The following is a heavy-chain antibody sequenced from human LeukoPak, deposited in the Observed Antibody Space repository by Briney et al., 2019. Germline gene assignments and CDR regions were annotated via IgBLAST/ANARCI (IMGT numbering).Heavy chain of an antibody. V-gene: IGHV3-73*01. Sequence: ETLSLTCTVSGGSISSYYWSWIRQPPGKGLEWVGRIRSKADNCATAYAASVQGRCTISRDDSKNTAYLQLNSLKTEDTAVYYCTQSNYWGQGALVTVSS. CDR1: GGSISSYY. J-gene: IGHJ4*02. CDR2: IRSKADNCAT. CDR3: TQSNY.